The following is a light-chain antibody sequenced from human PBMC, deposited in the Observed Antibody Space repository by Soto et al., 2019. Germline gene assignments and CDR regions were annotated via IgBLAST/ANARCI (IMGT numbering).Light chain of an antibody. J-gene: IGKJ1*01. Sequence: EIVMTQSPATLSVSPGERVSLSCRASQSIANHLAWFQQRPGQAPRLLIYGASNRASGTPGRFIGSGSGTQFTLTISSLQSEDFALYYCQQYNNWPPRAFGQGTRVEI. CDR1: QSIANH. V-gene: IGKV3-15*01. CDR3: QQYNNWPPRA. CDR2: GAS.